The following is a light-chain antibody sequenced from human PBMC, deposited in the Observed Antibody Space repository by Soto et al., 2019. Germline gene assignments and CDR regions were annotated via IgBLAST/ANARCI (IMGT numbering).Light chain of an antibody. J-gene: IGKJ1*01. V-gene: IGKV1-5*03. CDR3: QQYNSYSLT. Sequence: DIQMTQSPSTLSASVGDRVTITCRASQSISSWLAWYQQRLGQAPKLLIYKASSLESGGPSRFSGSGSGTEFTLTITSLQPDDFATYYCQQYNSYSLTFGQGTKVEIK. CDR2: KAS. CDR1: QSISSW.